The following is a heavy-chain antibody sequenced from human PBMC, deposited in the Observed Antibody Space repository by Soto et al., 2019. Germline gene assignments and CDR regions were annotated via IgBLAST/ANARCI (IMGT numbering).Heavy chain of an antibody. CDR3: ARGLRYYYGSGSYYNDY. CDR1: GGSSSSSSYY. D-gene: IGHD3-10*01. CDR2: IYYSGST. J-gene: IGHJ4*02. V-gene: IGHV4-39*01. Sequence: PSETLSLTCTVSGGSSSSSSYYWGWIRQPPGKGLEWIGSIYYSGSTYYNPSLKSRVTISVDTSKNQFSLKLSSVTAADTAVYYCARGLRYYYGSGSYYNDYWGQGTLVTVPQ.